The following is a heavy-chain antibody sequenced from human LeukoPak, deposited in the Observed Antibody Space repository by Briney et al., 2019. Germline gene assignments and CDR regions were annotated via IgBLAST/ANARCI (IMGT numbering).Heavy chain of an antibody. D-gene: IGHD3-22*01. CDR1: GYTFTGYY. CDR2: INPNSGST. Sequence: ASVKVSCKASGYTFTGYYMHWVRQAPGQGLEWMGWINPNSGSTNYAQKFQGRVTMTRDTSISTAYMELSRLRSDDTAVYYCAREPVPYYYDSSGYYYSAFDIWGQGTMVTVSS. J-gene: IGHJ3*02. CDR3: AREPVPYYYDSSGYYYSAFDI. V-gene: IGHV1-2*02.